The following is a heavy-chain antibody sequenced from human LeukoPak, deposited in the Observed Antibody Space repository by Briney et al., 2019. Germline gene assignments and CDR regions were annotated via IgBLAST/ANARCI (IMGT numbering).Heavy chain of an antibody. CDR1: GFTFSRYW. J-gene: IGHJ4*02. D-gene: IGHD3-3*01. V-gene: IGHV3-7*01. CDR2: INEDGSEK. Sequence: GGSLRLSCAASGFTFSRYWMSWVRQAPGKGLEWVANINEDGSEKNYVDSVKGRFTISRDNAKNSLYLEMNSLTAEDTAVYYCATDRGWRTSGYYLYYFEYWGQGTLVTYSS. CDR3: ATDRGWRTSGYYLYYFEY.